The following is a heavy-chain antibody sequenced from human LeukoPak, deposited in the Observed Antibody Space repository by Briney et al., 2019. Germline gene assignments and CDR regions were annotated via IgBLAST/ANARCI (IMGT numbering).Heavy chain of an antibody. CDR3: ARDFYGSAENYDSGPPGDFDDSNWFDP. D-gene: IGHD3-22*01. CDR2: INPNSGGT. Sequence: DSVKVSCKASGYTFTGYYMRWVRQAPGQGLEWMGWINPNSGGTNYAQKFQGRVTMTRDTSISTAYMELSRLRSDDTAVYYCARDFYGSAENYDSGPPGDFDDSNWFDPWGQGTLVTVSS. J-gene: IGHJ5*02. CDR1: GYTFTGYY. V-gene: IGHV1-2*02.